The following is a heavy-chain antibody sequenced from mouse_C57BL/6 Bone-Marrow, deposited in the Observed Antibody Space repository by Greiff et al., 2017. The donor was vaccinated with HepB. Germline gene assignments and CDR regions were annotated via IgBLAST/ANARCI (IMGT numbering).Heavy chain of an antibody. J-gene: IGHJ1*03. CDR1: GYTFTDYY. Sequence: VQLQQPGPVLVKPGASVKMSCKASGYTFTDYYMNWVKQSHGKSLEWIGVINPYNGGTSYNQKFKGKATLTVDKSSSTAYMELNSLTSEDSAVYYCARKGSGYPWYFDVWGTGTTVTVSS. V-gene: IGHV1-19*01. CDR3: ARKGSGYPWYFDV. D-gene: IGHD3-2*02. CDR2: INPYNGGT.